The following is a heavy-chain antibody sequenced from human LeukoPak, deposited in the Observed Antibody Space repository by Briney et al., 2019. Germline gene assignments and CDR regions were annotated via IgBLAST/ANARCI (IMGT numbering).Heavy chain of an antibody. Sequence: SETLSLTCSVSGGSIITNTSYWGWIRQPPGKGLEWIGSSYYTGSTHHSPSLKSRVTISVDTSKNQFSLKLSSVTAADTAVYYCARNSGSILYDFWSGYYGPYFDYWGQGTLVTVSS. CDR3: ARNSGSILYDFWSGYYGPYFDY. CDR1: GGSIITNTSY. J-gene: IGHJ4*02. V-gene: IGHV4-39*01. D-gene: IGHD3-3*01. CDR2: SYYTGST.